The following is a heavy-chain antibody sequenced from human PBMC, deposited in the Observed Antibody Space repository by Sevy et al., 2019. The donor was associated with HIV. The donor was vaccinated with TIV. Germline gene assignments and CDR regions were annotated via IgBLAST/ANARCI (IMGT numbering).Heavy chain of an antibody. D-gene: IGHD3-9*01. J-gene: IGHJ6*02. CDR1: GIIFTTSG. CDR3: AKDFTGYNGMDV. Sequence: CLRLSCAVSGIIFTTSGMHWVRQAPGKGLEWVAVISYDGRNKFYGDSVKGRFTLSRDNSKNILYLQMNSLRVEDTAVYYCAKDFTGYNGMDVWGQGTMVFVSS. CDR2: ISYDGRNK. V-gene: IGHV3-30*18.